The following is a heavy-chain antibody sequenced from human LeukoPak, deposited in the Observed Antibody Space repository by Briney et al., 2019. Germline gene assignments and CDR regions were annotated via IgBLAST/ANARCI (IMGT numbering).Heavy chain of an antibody. CDR3: ARDRQTSCSSTTCSFNHFDY. Sequence: GGSLRLSCAASGFTFSSYWMSWVRQAPGKGLEWVANIKEDGSEKYYVDSVRGRFTLSRDNAENSLYLQMNSLRAEDTAVYYCARDRQTSCSSTTCSFNHFDYWGQGTLVTVSS. CDR1: GFTFSSYW. V-gene: IGHV3-7*01. J-gene: IGHJ4*02. CDR2: IKEDGSEK. D-gene: IGHD2-2*01.